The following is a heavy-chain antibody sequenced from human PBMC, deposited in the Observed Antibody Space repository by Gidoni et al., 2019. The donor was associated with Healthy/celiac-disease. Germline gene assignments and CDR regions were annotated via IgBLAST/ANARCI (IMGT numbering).Heavy chain of an antibody. CDR2: IYYSGST. D-gene: IGHD3-3*01. CDR1: GGSISSYY. V-gene: IGHV4-59*01. CDR3: ASTLQRITIFGVVEGFFDY. J-gene: IGHJ4*02. Sequence: QVQLQESGPGLVKPSETLSLTCTVSGGSISSYYWSWIRQPPGKGLEWIGYIYYSGSTNYNPSLKIRFTISVDTSKNQFSLKLSSVTAADTAVYYCASTLQRITIFGVVEGFFDYWGQGTLVTVSS.